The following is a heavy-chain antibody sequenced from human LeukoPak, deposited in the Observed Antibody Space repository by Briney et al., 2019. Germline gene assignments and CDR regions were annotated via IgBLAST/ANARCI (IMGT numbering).Heavy chain of an antibody. J-gene: IGHJ4*02. Sequence: SETLSLTCTVSGGSISTYYWSWIRQPPGKGLEWIGYIYYSGGTNYNPSLKSRVTISVDTSKNQFSLKLRSVTAADTAVYYCARVAVSAREYFDYWGQGTLVAVSS. V-gene: IGHV4-59*01. CDR2: IYYSGGT. D-gene: IGHD2-21*02. CDR3: ARVAVSAREYFDY. CDR1: GGSISTYY.